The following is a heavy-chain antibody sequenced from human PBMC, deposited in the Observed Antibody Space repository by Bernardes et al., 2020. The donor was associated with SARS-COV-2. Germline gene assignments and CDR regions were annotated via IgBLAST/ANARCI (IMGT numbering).Heavy chain of an antibody. V-gene: IGHV3-21*01. CDR2: ISSSSSYI. Sequence: GGSLRLSCAASGFTFSSYSMNWVRQAPGKGLEWVSSISSSSSYIYYADSVKGRFTISRDNAKNSLYLQMNSLRAEDTAVYYCARDQQQLVIYYYYYYGMDVWGQGTTVTVSS. CDR3: ARDQQQLVIYYYYYYGMDV. D-gene: IGHD6-13*01. CDR1: GFTFSSYS. J-gene: IGHJ6*02.